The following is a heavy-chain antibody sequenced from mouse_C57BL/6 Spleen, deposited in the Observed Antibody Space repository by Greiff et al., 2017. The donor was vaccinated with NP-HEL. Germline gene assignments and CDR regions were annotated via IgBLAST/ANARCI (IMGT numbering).Heavy chain of an antibody. Sequence: QVQLQQSGPELVKPGASVKISCKASGYTFTDYYINWVKQRPGQGLEWIGWIFPGSGSTYYNEKFKGKATLTVDKSSSTAYMLLSSLTSEDSAVYFCARFVTTVVAGYFDYWGQGTTLTVSS. J-gene: IGHJ2*01. V-gene: IGHV1-75*01. CDR3: ARFVTTVVAGYFDY. CDR2: IFPGSGST. D-gene: IGHD1-1*01. CDR1: GYTFTDYY.